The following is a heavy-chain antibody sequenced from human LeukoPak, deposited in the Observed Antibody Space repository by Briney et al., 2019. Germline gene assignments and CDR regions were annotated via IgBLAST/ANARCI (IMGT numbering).Heavy chain of an antibody. CDR3: ARAGTPRVVVVAATLPPPVYYGMDV. CDR1: GFTFSSYS. CDR2: ISSSSSYT. Sequence: PGGSLRLSCAASGFTFSSYSMNWVRQAPGKGLEWVSSISSSSSYTYYADSVKGRFTISRDNAKNSLYLQMNSLRAEDTAVYYCARAGTPRVVVVAATLPPPVYYGMDVWGQGTTVTVSS. V-gene: IGHV3-21*01. J-gene: IGHJ6*02. D-gene: IGHD2-15*01.